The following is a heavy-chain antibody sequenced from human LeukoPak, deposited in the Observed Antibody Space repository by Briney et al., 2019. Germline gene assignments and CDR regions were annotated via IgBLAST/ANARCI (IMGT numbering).Heavy chain of an antibody. Sequence: ASVKVSCKASGYTFTSYGISWVRQAPGQGLEGMGWISAYNGNTNYAQKLQGRVTMTTDTSTSTAYMELRSLRSDDTAVYYCASTYCSSTSCYIGGFDYWGQGTLVTVSS. J-gene: IGHJ4*02. CDR2: ISAYNGNT. CDR3: ASTYCSSTSCYIGGFDY. CDR1: GYTFTSYG. V-gene: IGHV1-18*01. D-gene: IGHD2-2*02.